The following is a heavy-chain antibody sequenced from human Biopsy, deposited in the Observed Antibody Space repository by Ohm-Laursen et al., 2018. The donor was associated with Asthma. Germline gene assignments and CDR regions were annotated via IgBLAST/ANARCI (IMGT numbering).Heavy chain of an antibody. V-gene: IGHV1-24*01. CDR3: ASDFPKDYVRYNFQF. CDR2: HDHEEGGT. CDR1: GYSLTDLS. Sequence: SVKVSCKISGYSLTDLSMHWVRQAPGQGLEWMGGHDHEEGGTVDARRFQGRVTMTEDTSTDTAYMELSSLSSDDTAVYYCASDFPKDYVRYNFQFWGQGTLVTVSS. D-gene: IGHD4-17*01. J-gene: IGHJ4*02.